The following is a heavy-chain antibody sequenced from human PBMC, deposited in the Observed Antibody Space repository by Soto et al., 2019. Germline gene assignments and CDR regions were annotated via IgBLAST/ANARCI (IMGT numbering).Heavy chain of an antibody. D-gene: IGHD1-20*01. CDR1: GGTFSSYA. CDR3: ARDLPELYPPRNWGMDV. CDR2: IIPIFGTA. V-gene: IGHV1-69*01. Sequence: QVQLVQSGAEVKKPGSSVKVSCKASGGTFSSYAISWVRQAPGQGLEWMGGIIPIFGTANYAQKFPGRVTITADESTSTAYMELSSLRSEDTAVYYCARDLPELYPPRNWGMDVWGQGTTVTVSS. J-gene: IGHJ6*02.